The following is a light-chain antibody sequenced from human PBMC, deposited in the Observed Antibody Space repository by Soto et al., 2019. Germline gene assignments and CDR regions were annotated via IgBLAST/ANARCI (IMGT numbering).Light chain of an antibody. V-gene: IGLV1-40*01. J-gene: IGLJ1*01. CDR2: GDN. CDR1: TSNIGAPYD. Sequence: SLLTQPPSVSVAPGQRVSISCTGSTSNIGAPYDVHLYQHLPGTAPKLRIYGDNNRPSGVPDRFSGSKSGTSASLAITRLQAEDEADYYCQSYDISLHNYVFGTGTKVTVL. CDR3: QSYDISLHNYV.